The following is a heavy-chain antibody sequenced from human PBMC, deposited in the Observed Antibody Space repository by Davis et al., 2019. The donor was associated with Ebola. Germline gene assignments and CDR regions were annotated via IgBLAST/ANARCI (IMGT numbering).Heavy chain of an antibody. CDR2: INPHNGNT. Sequence: ASVQVSCKASGYTFTSYGITWVRQAPGQGLEWMGWINPHNGNTNYAQNVQGRVTMTTDTSTSTAYMEVGSLRSDDTAVYYCARDRGYSSGWYVQHWGQGTLVTVSS. CDR3: ARDRGYSSGWYVQH. CDR1: GYTFTSYG. V-gene: IGHV1-18*04. D-gene: IGHD6-19*01. J-gene: IGHJ1*01.